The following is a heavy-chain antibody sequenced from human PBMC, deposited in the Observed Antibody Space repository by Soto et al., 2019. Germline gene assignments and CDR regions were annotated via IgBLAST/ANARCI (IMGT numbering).Heavy chain of an antibody. CDR2: ISAYNGHT. V-gene: IGHV1-18*04. CDR1: GCTFTSYG. CDR3: ARDYAFFSRLLCINYYYYGMDV. D-gene: IGHD3-3*01. Sequence: ASVKVSCKASGCTFTSYGMIWVRQAPGQGLEWMGWISAYNGHTNYAQKLQGRVTMTTDTSNSTAYMELRSLRSDDTAAYCCARDYAFFSRLLCINYYYYGMDVWGQGTTVTVSS. J-gene: IGHJ6*02.